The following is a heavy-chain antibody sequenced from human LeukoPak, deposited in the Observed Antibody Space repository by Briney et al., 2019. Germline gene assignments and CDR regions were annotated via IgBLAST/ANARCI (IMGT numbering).Heavy chain of an antibody. V-gene: IGHV3-74*01. CDR1: GFTFRTHW. D-gene: IGHD5-12*01. CDR3: ARDLGYGSHYYYLDV. Sequence: PGGSLRLSCAASGFTFRTHWMHWVRQAPGKGLVWVSRINSAGRSTTYADSVKGRFTSSRDNAKNTLYLQMNSLTVEDTAVYYCARDLGYGSHYYYLDVWGTGTTVTVSS. J-gene: IGHJ6*03. CDR2: INSAGRST.